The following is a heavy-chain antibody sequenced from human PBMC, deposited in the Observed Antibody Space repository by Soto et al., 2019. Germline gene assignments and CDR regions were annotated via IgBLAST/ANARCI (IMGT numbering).Heavy chain of an antibody. CDR2: IYYSGST. D-gene: IGHD2-2*01. CDR3: ARTVLVPAAMYYYYYGMDV. V-gene: IGHV4-39*07. J-gene: IGHJ6*02. CDR1: GGSISRSSYY. Sequence: SETLSLTCTVSGGSISRSSYYWGWIRQPPGKGLEWIGSIYYSGSTYYNPSLKSRVTISVDTSKNQFSLKLSSVTAADTAVYYCARTVLVPAAMYYYYYGMDVWGQGTTVTVSS.